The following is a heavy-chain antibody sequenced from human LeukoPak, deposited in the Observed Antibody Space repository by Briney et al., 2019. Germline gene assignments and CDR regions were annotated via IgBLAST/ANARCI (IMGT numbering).Heavy chain of an antibody. D-gene: IGHD3-10*01. CDR3: ARARGRVMREGQATPGFYYYMDG. V-gene: IGHV1-69*05. J-gene: IGHJ6*03. Sequence: SVKLSCKASGGSLSSYAISRVQQAPGQGLEWMRGILPVFSTANYAQKLQGRFTITTDESTSTAYMELSSPRSEDTAVYYCARARGRVMREGQATPGFYYYMDGWRKGTTVSV. CDR1: GGSLSSYA. CDR2: ILPVFSTA.